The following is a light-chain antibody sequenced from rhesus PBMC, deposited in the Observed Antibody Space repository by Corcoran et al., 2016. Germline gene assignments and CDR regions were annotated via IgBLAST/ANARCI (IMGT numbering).Light chain of an antibody. V-gene: IGKV1-16*01. CDR3: QQYNSAPCT. Sequence: DIQMTQSPPSLSASVGDKVTITCQASQTITTWLAWYPQQPGKAPKALIYKASNLEIGVPTRFSGSGSGTDFTLTISSLQPEDCATYYCQQYNSAPCTFGQGTKVEI. J-gene: IGKJ1*01. CDR1: QTITTW. CDR2: KAS.